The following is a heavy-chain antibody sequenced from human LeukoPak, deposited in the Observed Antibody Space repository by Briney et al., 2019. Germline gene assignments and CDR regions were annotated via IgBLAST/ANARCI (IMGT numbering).Heavy chain of an antibody. Sequence: SETLSLTCTVSGGSISSGGYYWSWIRQHPGKGLEWIGYIYYSGSTYYNPSLKSRVTISVDTSKNQFSLKLSSVTAADTAVYYCARDKSTDIVLMVYAYGIDVWGQGTTVTVSS. V-gene: IGHV4-31*03. CDR3: ARDKSTDIVLMVYAYGIDV. CDR1: GGSISSGGYY. CDR2: IYYSGST. D-gene: IGHD2-8*01. J-gene: IGHJ6*02.